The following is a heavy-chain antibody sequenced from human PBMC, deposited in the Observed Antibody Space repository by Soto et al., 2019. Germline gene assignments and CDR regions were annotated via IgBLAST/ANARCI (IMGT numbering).Heavy chain of an antibody. CDR2: IKQDGSEK. V-gene: IGHV3-7*01. CDR1: GFTFSSYW. D-gene: IGHD3-10*01. Sequence: QPWGSLRLSCAASGFTFSSYWMSWVRQAPGKGLEWVANIKQDGSEKYYVDSVKGRFTISRDNAKNSLYLQMNSLRAEDTAVYYCARLYYGSGKHNWFDPWGQGTLVTVSS. J-gene: IGHJ5*02. CDR3: ARLYYGSGKHNWFDP.